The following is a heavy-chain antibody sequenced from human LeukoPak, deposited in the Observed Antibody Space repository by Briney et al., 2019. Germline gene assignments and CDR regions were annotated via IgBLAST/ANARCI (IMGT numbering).Heavy chain of an antibody. Sequence: SVKVSCKSSGFTFTSSAMQWVRQARGQRLEWIGWIVVGSGNTNYAQKFQERVTITRDMSTSTAYMELSSMRSEGTAVYYCAADFQSGYYFDYWGQGTLVTVSS. D-gene: IGHD3-10*01. J-gene: IGHJ4*02. CDR3: AADFQSGYYFDY. V-gene: IGHV1-58*02. CDR2: IVVGSGNT. CDR1: GFTFTSSA.